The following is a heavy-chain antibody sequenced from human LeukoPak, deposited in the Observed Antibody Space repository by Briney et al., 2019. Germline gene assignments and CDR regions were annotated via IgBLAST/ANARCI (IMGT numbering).Heavy chain of an antibody. D-gene: IGHD3-22*01. V-gene: IGHV4-4*09. J-gene: IGHJ6*03. Sequence: SETLSLTCTVSGGSISSYYWSWIRQPPGKGLEWIGYIYSSGSTNYNPSLKRRVTISVDTSKNQFSLKLSSVTAADTAVYYCARLSQVGDSSGYRDYYYMDVWGKGTTVTVSS. CDR1: GGSISSYY. CDR3: ARLSQVGDSSGYRDYYYMDV. CDR2: IYSSGST.